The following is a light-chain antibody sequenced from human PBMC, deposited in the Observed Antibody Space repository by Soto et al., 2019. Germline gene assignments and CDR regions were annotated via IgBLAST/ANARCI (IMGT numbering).Light chain of an antibody. J-gene: IGKJ2*01. Sequence: IALTQSPGTLSLSPGQRATLSCRASQSVGSNYLAWYQQKPGQAPRLIIYGASSRATGILDRFSGSGSGTDLTLTIRRLAPEDWGVYYCQHYGTSAYTFGQGTTVEIK. CDR2: GAS. V-gene: IGKV3-20*01. CDR1: QSVGSNY. CDR3: QHYGTSAYT.